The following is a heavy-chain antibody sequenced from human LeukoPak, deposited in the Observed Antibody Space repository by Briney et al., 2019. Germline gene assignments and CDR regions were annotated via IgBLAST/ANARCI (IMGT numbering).Heavy chain of an antibody. CDR2: ISSSSSYI. D-gene: IGHD2-15*01. J-gene: IGHJ4*02. CDR1: GFTFSSYS. CDR3: ARVGAALDY. V-gene: IGHV3-21*01. Sequence: GGSLRLSCAASGFTFSSYSMNWVRQAPGKGLEWVSSISSSSSYIYYADSVKGRFTISRDNSKNTLYLQMNRLRAEDTAVYYCARVGAALDYWGQGTLVTVSS.